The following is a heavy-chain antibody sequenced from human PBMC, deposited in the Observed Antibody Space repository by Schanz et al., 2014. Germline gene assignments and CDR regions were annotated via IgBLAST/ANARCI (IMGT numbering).Heavy chain of an antibody. CDR1: GFTLSNSD. V-gene: IGHV3-13*01. D-gene: IGHD1-1*01. CDR2: IGYLGDT. J-gene: IGHJ4*02. Sequence: EVQLVESGGGLVQPGGSLRLSCAASGFTLSNSDMHWVRQGTGKGLEWVSTIGYLGDTYYPDSVKGRFTMSRDNSKNTLYLQMNSLRAEDTAVYYCARGTDWNLHYWGQGALVTVSS. CDR3: ARGTDWNLHY.